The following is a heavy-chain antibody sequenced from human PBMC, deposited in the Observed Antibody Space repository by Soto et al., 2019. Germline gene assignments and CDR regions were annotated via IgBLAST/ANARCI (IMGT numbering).Heavy chain of an antibody. CDR2: IIPIFGTA. D-gene: IGHD6-19*01. CDR3: ARDKGRERVVIAVAALPVYYYGMDV. Sequence: SVKVSCKASGGTFSSYAISWVRQAPGQGLEWMGGIIPIFGTANYAQKFQGRVTITADESTSTAYMELSSLRSEDTAVYYCARDKGRERVVIAVAALPVYYYGMDVWGQGTTVTVSS. J-gene: IGHJ6*02. CDR1: GGTFSSYA. V-gene: IGHV1-69*13.